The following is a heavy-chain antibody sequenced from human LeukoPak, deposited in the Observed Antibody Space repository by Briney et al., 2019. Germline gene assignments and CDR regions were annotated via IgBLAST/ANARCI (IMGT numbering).Heavy chain of an antibody. Sequence: SETLSLTCTVSGGSISSSYWSWIRQPPGKGLEWIGYIYYTGSTTYNPSLKSRVTISIDTSKNQFSLKLSSVTAADTAVYYCARGVNWIDPWGQGTLVTVSS. V-gene: IGHV4-59*01. D-gene: IGHD6-13*01. J-gene: IGHJ5*02. CDR1: GGSISSSY. CDR3: ARGVNWIDP. CDR2: IYYTGST.